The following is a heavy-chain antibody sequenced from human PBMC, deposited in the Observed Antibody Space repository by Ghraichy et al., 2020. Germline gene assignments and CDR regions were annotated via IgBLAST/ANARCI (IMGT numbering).Heavy chain of an antibody. D-gene: IGHD3-10*01. CDR2: ISSSSSYI. V-gene: IGHV3-21*01. CDR1: GFTFSSYS. CDR3: ARVSVRALVWFGELANPDPYGMGV. Sequence: GGSLRLSCAASGFTFSSYSMNWVRQAPGKGLEWVSSISSSSSYIYYADSVKGRFTISSDNAKNPLYLQMNSLRAEDTAVYYCARVSVRALVWFGELANPDPYGMGVWGQGTTVTVSS. J-gene: IGHJ6*02.